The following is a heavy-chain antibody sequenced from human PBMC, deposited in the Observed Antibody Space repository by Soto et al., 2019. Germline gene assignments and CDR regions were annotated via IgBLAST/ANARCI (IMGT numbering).Heavy chain of an antibody. CDR3: ARRGYDFWSGLDV. Sequence: GESLKISCKGSGYNFTSYWIIWVRQMPGKGLEWMGNSDPTDSFTNYSPSFQGHVTISTDKSMSTAYLQWGTLKASDTAMYYCARRGYDFWSGLDVWGQGTTVTVSS. CDR2: SDPTDSFT. V-gene: IGHV5-10-1*01. CDR1: GYNFTSYW. D-gene: IGHD3-3*01. J-gene: IGHJ6*02.